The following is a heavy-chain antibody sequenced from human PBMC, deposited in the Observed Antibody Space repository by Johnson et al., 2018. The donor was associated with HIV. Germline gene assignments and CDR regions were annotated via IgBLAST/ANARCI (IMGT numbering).Heavy chain of an antibody. CDR2: IYRGGRT. CDR3: AREGPSERAGFDI. V-gene: IGHV3-66*01. CDR1: GFTFSSYA. Sequence: VQLVESGGGLVQPGGSLRLSCAASGFTFSSYAMSWVRQAPGTGLEWVSVIYRGGRTYYADSVKGRFTISRDNSKNTLYLQMNSLRVDDTAVYYCAREGPSERAGFDIWGQGTMVTVSS. J-gene: IGHJ3*02.